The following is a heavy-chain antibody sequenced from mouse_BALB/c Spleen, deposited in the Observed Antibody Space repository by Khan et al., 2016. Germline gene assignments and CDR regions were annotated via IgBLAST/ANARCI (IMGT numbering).Heavy chain of an antibody. Sequence: QVQLKQSGAELARPGASVKMSCKASGYSFTSYTMHWVKQRPGQGLEWLGFINPSSSYTNYNQNFKDKATLTADKSSSTAYMQRSSLTSEDSAVYVCARYSTTVVAPLDYWGQGTTLTVSS. D-gene: IGHD1-1*01. CDR3: ARYSTTVVAPLDY. CDR1: GYSFTSYT. V-gene: IGHV1-4*01. J-gene: IGHJ2*01. CDR2: INPSSSYT.